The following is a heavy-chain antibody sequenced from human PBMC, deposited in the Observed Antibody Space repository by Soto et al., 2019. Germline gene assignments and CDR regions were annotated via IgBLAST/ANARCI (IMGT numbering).Heavy chain of an antibody. CDR2: IYPGDSDT. D-gene: IGHD6-13*01. J-gene: IGHJ6*02. V-gene: IGHV5-51*01. CDR3: ARVSSSSWPYYYNYYGLDV. Sequence: GESLKISCKASGYSFTSYWIGWVRQMPGKGLEWMGIIYPGDSDTRYSPSFQGQVTISADKSISTAYLQWSSLKASDTAMYYCARVSSSSWPYYYNYYGLDVWGQGTTVTVSS. CDR1: GYSFTSYW.